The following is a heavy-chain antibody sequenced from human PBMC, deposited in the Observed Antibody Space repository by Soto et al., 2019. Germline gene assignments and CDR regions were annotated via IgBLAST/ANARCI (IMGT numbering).Heavy chain of an antibody. D-gene: IGHD6-6*01. CDR1: GFTFSSYA. CDR3: AKDSIAAANRYYYYYYMDV. Sequence: PGGSLRLSCAASGFTFSSYAMSWVRQAPGKGLEWVSAISGSGGSTYYADSVKGRFTISRDNSKDTLYLQMNSLRAEDTAVYYCAKDSIAAANRYYYYYYMDVWGKGTTVTVSS. CDR2: ISGSGGST. V-gene: IGHV3-23*01. J-gene: IGHJ6*03.